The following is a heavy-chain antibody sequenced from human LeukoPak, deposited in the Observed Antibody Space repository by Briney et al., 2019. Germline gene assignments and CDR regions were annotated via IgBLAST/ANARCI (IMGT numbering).Heavy chain of an antibody. CDR3: ARGLVTSRYYDSTHFDY. J-gene: IGHJ4*02. CDR1: GGSFSGYY. Sequence: PSQTLSLTCAVYGGSFSGYYWSWIRQPPGKGLEWIGEINHSGSTNYNPSLKSRVTISVDTSKNQFSLKLSSVTAADTAVYYCARGLVTSRYYDSTHFDYWGQGTLVTVSS. D-gene: IGHD3-22*01. CDR2: INHSGST. V-gene: IGHV4-34*01.